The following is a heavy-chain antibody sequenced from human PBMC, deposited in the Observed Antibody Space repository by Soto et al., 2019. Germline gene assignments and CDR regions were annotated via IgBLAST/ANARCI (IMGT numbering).Heavy chain of an antibody. D-gene: IGHD5-18*01. J-gene: IGHJ4*02. Sequence: SETLSLTCAVYGGSFSGYYWSWIRQPPGKGLEWIGEINHSGSTNYNPSLKSRVTISVDTSKNQFSLKLSSVTAADTAVYYCARGPSGYSYVYYFDYWGQGTLVTVSS. V-gene: IGHV4-34*01. CDR1: GGSFSGYY. CDR3: ARGPSGYSYVYYFDY. CDR2: INHSGST.